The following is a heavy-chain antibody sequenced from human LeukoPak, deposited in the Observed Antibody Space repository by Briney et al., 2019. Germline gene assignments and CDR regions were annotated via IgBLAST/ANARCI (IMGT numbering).Heavy chain of an antibody. V-gene: IGHV1-69*01. Sequence: GSSVKVSCKASGGIFSRYAISWARQAPGQGLEWMGGIIPIFGTANYAQKFQGRVTITADESTSTAYMELSSLRSEDTAVYFCARDRVVGLGLDNAFDIWGQGTVVTVSS. CDR2: IIPIFGTA. CDR1: GGIFSRYA. D-gene: IGHD2-15*01. J-gene: IGHJ3*02. CDR3: ARDRVVGLGLDNAFDI.